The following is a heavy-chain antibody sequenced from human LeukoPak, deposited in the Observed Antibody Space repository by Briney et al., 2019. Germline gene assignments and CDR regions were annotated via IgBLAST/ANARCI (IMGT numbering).Heavy chain of an antibody. CDR3: ATSYYDSSGYQPLNY. D-gene: IGHD3-22*01. CDR1: GGSISSYY. CDR2: IYYSGST. Sequence: PSETLSLTCTVSGGSISSYYWSWIRQPPGKGLEWIGYIYYSGSTNYNPSLKSRVTISVDTSKNQFSLKLSSVTAADTAVYYCATSYYDSSGYQPLNYWGQGTLVTVSS. J-gene: IGHJ4*02. V-gene: IGHV4-59*08.